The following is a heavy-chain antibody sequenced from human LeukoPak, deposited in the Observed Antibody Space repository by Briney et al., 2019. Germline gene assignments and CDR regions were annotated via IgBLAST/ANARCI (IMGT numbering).Heavy chain of an antibody. D-gene: IGHD3-3*01. CDR2: IRYDGSNK. V-gene: IGHV3-30*02. Sequence: GGSLRLSCAASGFTFSSYAMHWVRQAPGKGLEWVAFIRYDGSNKYYADSVKGRFTISRDNSKNTLYLQMNSLRAEDTAGYYCAKDRSDFWSGANDAFDIWGQGTMVTVSS. CDR3: AKDRSDFWSGANDAFDI. J-gene: IGHJ3*02. CDR1: GFTFSSYA.